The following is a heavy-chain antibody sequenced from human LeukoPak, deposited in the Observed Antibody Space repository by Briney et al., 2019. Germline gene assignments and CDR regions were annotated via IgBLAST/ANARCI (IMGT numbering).Heavy chain of an antibody. Sequence: GGSLRLSCAASGFTFSSYEMNWVRQAPGKGLVWVSYISSSGSTIYYADSVKGRFTISRDNAKNSLYLQMNSLRAEDTAVYYCARERAGNSSPIDYWGHETLVTVSS. CDR3: ARERAGNSSPIDY. CDR1: GFTFSSYE. J-gene: IGHJ4*03. CDR2: ISSSGSTI. V-gene: IGHV3-48*03. D-gene: IGHD4-23*01.